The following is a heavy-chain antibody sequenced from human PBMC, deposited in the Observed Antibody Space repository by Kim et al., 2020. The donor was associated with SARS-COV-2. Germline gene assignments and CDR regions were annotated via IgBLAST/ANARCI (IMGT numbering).Heavy chain of an antibody. CDR2: INHSGST. CDR1: GGSFSGYY. Sequence: SETLSLTCAVYGGSFSGYYWSWIRQPPGKGLEWIGEINHSGSTNYNPSLKSRVTISVDTSKNQFSLKLSSVTAADTAVYYCARGRKKNWFDPWGQGTLVTVSS. J-gene: IGHJ5*02. V-gene: IGHV4-34*01. CDR3: ARGRKKNWFDP.